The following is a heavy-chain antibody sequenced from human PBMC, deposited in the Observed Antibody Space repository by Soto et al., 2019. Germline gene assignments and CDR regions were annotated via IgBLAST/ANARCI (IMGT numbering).Heavy chain of an antibody. Sequence: GGSLRLSCAASGFTFSSYSMNWVRQAPGKGLEWVSSISSSSSYIYYADSVKGRFTISRDNAKNSLYLQMNSLRAEDTAVYYCARDVSRVLRFLEGTKAYDTYYYYYGMDVWGQGTTVTVSS. CDR3: ARDVSRVLRFLEGTKAYDTYYYYYGMDV. D-gene: IGHD3-3*01. J-gene: IGHJ6*02. V-gene: IGHV3-21*01. CDR1: GFTFSSYS. CDR2: ISSSSSYI.